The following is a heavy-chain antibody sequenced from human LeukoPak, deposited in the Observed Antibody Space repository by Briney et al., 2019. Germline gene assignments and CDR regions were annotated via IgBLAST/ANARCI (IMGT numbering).Heavy chain of an antibody. CDR1: GYTFTSYY. CDR2: INPSGGST. D-gene: IGHD3-22*01. Sequence: ASVKVSCKASGYTFTSYYMYWVRQAPGQGLEWMGIINPSGGSTSYAQKFQGRVTMTRDTSTTTVYMELSSLRSEDTAVYYCARVGSLTWQNSGCSGCFDYWGQGTLVTVPS. V-gene: IGHV1-46*01. J-gene: IGHJ4*02. CDR3: ARVGSLTWQNSGCSGCFDY.